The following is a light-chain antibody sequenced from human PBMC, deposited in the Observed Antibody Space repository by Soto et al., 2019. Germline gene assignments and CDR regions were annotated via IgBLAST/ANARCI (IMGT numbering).Light chain of an antibody. Sequence: IVLTQSPANLSVSPGERATLSCRASESVSDDLAWYQQKPGRAPRLLIYRASTRAAGVSARFSGSGSGTEFTLSISSLQPEDSAVYYCQQYYNWPPWTFGQGTMVDIK. CDR2: RAS. CDR1: ESVSDD. CDR3: QQYYNWPPWT. J-gene: IGKJ1*01. V-gene: IGKV3-15*01.